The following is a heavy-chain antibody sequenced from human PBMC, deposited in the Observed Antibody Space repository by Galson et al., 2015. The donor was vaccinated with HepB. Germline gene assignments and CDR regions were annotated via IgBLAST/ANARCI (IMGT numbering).Heavy chain of an antibody. CDR2: ISSRSEYI. J-gene: IGHJ2*01. D-gene: IGHD7-27*01. Sequence: SLRLSCAASGFSFSSYSMNRVRQAPGKGLEWVSCISSRSEYIFYADSVKGRFTISRDNAKNALYLQMNSLTVEDTAVYYCARDKTTKWGFQYFDLWGRGNLVTVSS. CDR1: GFSFSSYS. CDR3: ARDKTTKWGFQYFDL. V-gene: IGHV3-21*01.